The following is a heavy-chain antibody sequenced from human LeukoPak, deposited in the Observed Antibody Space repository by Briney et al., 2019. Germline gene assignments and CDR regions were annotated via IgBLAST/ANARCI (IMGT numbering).Heavy chain of an antibody. CDR2: INHSGST. J-gene: IGHJ4*02. Sequence: SETLSLTCAVYGGSFSGYYWSWIRQPPGKGLEWIGEINHSGSTNYNPSLKSRVTISVDTSKNQFSLKLSSVTAADTAVYYCAGGKQWLVRLDYWGQGTLVTVSS. D-gene: IGHD6-19*01. CDR1: GGSFSGYY. V-gene: IGHV4-34*01. CDR3: AGGKQWLVRLDY.